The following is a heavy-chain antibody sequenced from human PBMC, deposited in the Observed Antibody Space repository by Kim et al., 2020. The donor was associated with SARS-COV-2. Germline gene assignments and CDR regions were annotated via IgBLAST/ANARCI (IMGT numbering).Heavy chain of an antibody. CDR3: ASGKGDYYGSASFDY. CDR2: IKFNGREQ. J-gene: IGHJ4*02. Sequence: GGSLRLSCVASGLTFNNYWMTWVRQAPGKGLEWVANIKFNGREQYYVGSVKGRCTISRDNAQSSLYLQMNSLRVDNTAIYYCASGKGDYYGSASFDYWGQGALVTVSS. CDR1: GLTFNNYW. D-gene: IGHD3-10*01. V-gene: IGHV3-7*03.